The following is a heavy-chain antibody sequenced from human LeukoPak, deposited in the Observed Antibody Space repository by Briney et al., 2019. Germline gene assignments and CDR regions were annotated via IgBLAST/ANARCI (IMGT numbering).Heavy chain of an antibody. J-gene: IGHJ3*01. V-gene: IGHV3-48*03. CDR3: ARDTPGGAFDF. Sequence: GASLRLSCAASGFTFDSYEMNWVRQPPGKGLELVSYVSSTASSKHYAESVKGRFTISRDNAKNSLFLQMNSLRGEDTAVYFCARDTPGGAFDFWGQGTMVTVSS. CDR2: VSSTASSK. D-gene: IGHD2-15*01. CDR1: GFTFDSYE.